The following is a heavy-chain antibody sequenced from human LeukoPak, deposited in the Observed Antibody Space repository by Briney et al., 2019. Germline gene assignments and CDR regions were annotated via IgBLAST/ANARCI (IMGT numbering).Heavy chain of an antibody. V-gene: IGHV3-53*01. CDR1: GFSVSSGY. J-gene: IGHJ4*02. CDR3: AREFYSSGWFDY. Sequence: PGGSLRVSCVVSGFSVSSGYIKWVRQAPGKGLEWVSVIYSGGSTFYADSVKDRFTISRDNSENTVYLQMNSLRAEDTAVYYCAREFYSSGWFDYWGQGTLVTVSS. D-gene: IGHD6-19*01. CDR2: IYSGGST.